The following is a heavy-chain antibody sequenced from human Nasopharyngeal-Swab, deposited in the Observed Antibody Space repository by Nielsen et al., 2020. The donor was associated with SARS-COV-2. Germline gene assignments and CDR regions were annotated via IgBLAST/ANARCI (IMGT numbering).Heavy chain of an antibody. Sequence: WVRQAPGQGLEWMGGIIPIFGTANYAQKFQGRVTITADESMSTAYMELSSLRSEDTAVYYCARGAPYTMVRGVITFQYYYYYMDVWGKGTTVTVSS. V-gene: IGHV1-69*01. CDR2: IIPIFGTA. D-gene: IGHD3-10*01. J-gene: IGHJ6*03. CDR3: ARGAPYTMVRGVITFQYYYYYMDV.